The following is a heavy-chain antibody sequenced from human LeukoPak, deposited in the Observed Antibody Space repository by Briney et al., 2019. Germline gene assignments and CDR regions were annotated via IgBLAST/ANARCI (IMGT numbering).Heavy chain of an antibody. J-gene: IGHJ3*02. V-gene: IGHV4-4*07. Sequence: KPSETLSLTCTVSGGSISSYYWSWIRQPAGKGLEWIGRIYTSGSTNYNPSLKSRVTMSVDTSKNQFSLKLSSVTAADTAVYYCARVGGGSCYSLACDAFDIWGQGTMVTVSS. CDR1: GGSISSYY. CDR3: ARVGGGSCYSLACDAFDI. CDR2: IYTSGST. D-gene: IGHD2-15*01.